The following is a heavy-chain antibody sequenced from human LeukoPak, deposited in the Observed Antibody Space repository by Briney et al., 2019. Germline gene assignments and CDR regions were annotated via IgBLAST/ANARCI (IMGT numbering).Heavy chain of an antibody. J-gene: IGHJ6*03. CDR2: INHSGST. Sequence: SETLSLTCAVYGGSFSGYHWSWIRQPPGKGLEWIGEINHSGSTNYNPSLKSRVTISVDTSKNQFSLKLSSVTAADTAVYYCARGRGSVVVPAAIGYYYYMDVWGKGTTVTVSS. V-gene: IGHV4-34*01. CDR1: GGSFSGYH. CDR3: ARGRGSVVVPAAIGYYYYMDV. D-gene: IGHD2-2*02.